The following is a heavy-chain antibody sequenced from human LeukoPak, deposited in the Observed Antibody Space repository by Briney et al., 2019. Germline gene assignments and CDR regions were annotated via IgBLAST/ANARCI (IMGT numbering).Heavy chain of an antibody. D-gene: IGHD6-13*01. Sequence: PGRSLRLSCAASGFTFSSYGMHWVRQAPGKGLEWVAVISYDGSNKYYADSVKGRFTISRDNSKNTLYLQMNSLRSEDTAVYYCARADSSSWYWDWFDPWGQGTLVTVSS. CDR2: ISYDGSNK. CDR1: GFTFSSYG. J-gene: IGHJ5*02. V-gene: IGHV3-30*03. CDR3: ARADSSSWYWDWFDP.